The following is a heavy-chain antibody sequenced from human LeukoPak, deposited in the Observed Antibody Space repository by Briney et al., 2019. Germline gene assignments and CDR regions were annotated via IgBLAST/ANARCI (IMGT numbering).Heavy chain of an antibody. CDR3: ARLRGNYFPDY. V-gene: IGHV4-59*01. Sequence: SETLSLTCTVSGGSINNYYWTWIGRPPGKGPEWMGYIYYSGSTNYNPSLKSRIPISIDTSRNQVSLKLSSVTAADTAVYYCARLRGNYFPDYWGQGTLVTVSS. CDR1: GGSINNYY. CDR2: IYYSGST. J-gene: IGHJ4*02. D-gene: IGHD4-11*01.